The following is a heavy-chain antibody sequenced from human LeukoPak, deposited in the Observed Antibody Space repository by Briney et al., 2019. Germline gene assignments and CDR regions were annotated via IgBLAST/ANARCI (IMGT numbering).Heavy chain of an antibody. V-gene: IGHV4-59*08. J-gene: IGHJ4*02. Sequence: SETLSLTCTVSGGSMNSYYWSWIRQPPGKGLEWIGYIYYSGSTNYNPSLKSRVTISADTSKNQFSLKLSSVTAADTAVYYCARHSGGSYPFDYWGQGTLVTVSS. D-gene: IGHD2-15*01. CDR2: IYYSGST. CDR3: ARHSGGSYPFDY. CDR1: GGSMNSYY.